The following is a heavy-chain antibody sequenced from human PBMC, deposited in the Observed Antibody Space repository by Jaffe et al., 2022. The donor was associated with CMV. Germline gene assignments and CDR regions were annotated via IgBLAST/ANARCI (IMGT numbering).Heavy chain of an antibody. Sequence: EVQLVDSGGGLVKPGESLRLSCAASGFTFSSYNMNWVRQAPGKGLEWVSSITTSSTYIYYADSVKGRFTISRDNAKNSLYLEMNSLRAEDTAVYYCARDLSPPYTSSSPYFYYGMDVWGQGTTVTVSS. V-gene: IGHV3-21*01. CDR3: ARDLSPPYTSSSPYFYYGMDV. D-gene: IGHD6-6*01. J-gene: IGHJ6*02. CDR2: ITTSSTYI. CDR1: GFTFSSYN.